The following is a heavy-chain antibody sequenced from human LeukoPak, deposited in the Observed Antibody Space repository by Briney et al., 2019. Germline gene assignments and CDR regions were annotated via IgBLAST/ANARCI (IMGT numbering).Heavy chain of an antibody. CDR1: GFTSDDYS. D-gene: IGHD3-3*01. CDR3: ARDNYDFWSGYDY. CDR2: INWNGGST. J-gene: IGHJ4*02. Sequence: PGGSLRLSCAASGFTSDDYSMSWVRQAPGKGLEWVSGINWNGGSTGYADSVKGRFTISRDNAKNSLYLQMNSLRAEDTALYYCARDNYDFWSGYDYWGQGTLVTVSS. V-gene: IGHV3-20*04.